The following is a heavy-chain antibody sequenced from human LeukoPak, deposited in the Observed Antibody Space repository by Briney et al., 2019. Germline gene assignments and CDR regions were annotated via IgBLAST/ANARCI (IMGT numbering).Heavy chain of an antibody. V-gene: IGHV3-30*18. D-gene: IGHD3-22*01. J-gene: IGHJ4*01. CDR3: AKDRLGALYYYDSSGYYRFDY. Sequence: GGALRLSCAASEFTFSSYGMHWVRQAPGKGLEWVAVISYDGSNQYYADTVKGRFTISRDNSKNTLYLQMNSLRAEDTAVYYCAKDRLGALYYYDSSGYYRFDYWGQGTLVTVSS. CDR2: ISYDGSNQ. CDR1: EFTFSSYG.